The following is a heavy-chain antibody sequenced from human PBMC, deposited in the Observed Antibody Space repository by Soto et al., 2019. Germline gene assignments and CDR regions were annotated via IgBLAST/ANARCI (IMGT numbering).Heavy chain of an antibody. Sequence: GGSLRLSCAASGFTFSSYAMSWVRQAPGKGLEWVSAISGSGGSTYYADSVKGRFTISRDNSKNTLYLQMNGLRAEDTAVYYGAKFEQQLAGMDAWGQGTTVTVTS. D-gene: IGHD6-13*01. J-gene: IGHJ6*02. CDR1: GFTFSSYA. CDR3: AKFEQQLAGMDA. CDR2: ISGSGGST. V-gene: IGHV3-23*01.